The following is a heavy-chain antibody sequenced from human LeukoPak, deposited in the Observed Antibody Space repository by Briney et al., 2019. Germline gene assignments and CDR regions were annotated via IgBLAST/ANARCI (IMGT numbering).Heavy chain of an antibody. J-gene: IGHJ2*01. CDR2: ISAYNGNT. CDR3: ARGKDLWGYCSGGSCYCFDY. Sequence: ASVKVSCKASGYTFTSYGISWVRQAPGQGLEWMGWISAYNGNTNYAQKLQGRVTMTTDTSTSTAYMELRSLRSDDTAVYYCARGKDLWGYCSGGSCYCFDYWGRGTLVTVSS. V-gene: IGHV1-18*01. D-gene: IGHD2-15*01. CDR1: GYTFTSYG.